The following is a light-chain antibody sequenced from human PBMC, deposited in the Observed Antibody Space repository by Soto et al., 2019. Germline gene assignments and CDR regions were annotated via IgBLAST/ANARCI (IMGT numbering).Light chain of an antibody. CDR2: AAS. CDR3: QQSDKIPRT. Sequence: IQMTQSPSSLSASVGDRVTITCRASQTINNYVSWYQQKPGKAPKSLIYAASTLQRGVPTRFSGSGSGTDFTLTINSLQPEDSAIYYCQQSDKIPRTFGQGTKVEI. V-gene: IGKV1-39*01. J-gene: IGKJ1*01. CDR1: QTINNY.